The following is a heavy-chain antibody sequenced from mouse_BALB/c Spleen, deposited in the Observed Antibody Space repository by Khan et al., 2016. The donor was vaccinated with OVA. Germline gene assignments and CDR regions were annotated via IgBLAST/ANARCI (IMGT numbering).Heavy chain of an antibody. V-gene: IGHV1-77*01. CDR3: AKNYASCFAY. Sequence: QVRLQQSGPELVKPGASVKMSCKASGYTFTDYVINWVKQRTGQGLEWIGEIYPGSGTTYYNEKFKGKATLTADKSSNTAYMQLSSLTSEDSAVYFCAKNYASCFAYWGQGTLVTVSA. CDR1: GYTFTDYV. J-gene: IGHJ3*01. CDR2: IYPGSGTT.